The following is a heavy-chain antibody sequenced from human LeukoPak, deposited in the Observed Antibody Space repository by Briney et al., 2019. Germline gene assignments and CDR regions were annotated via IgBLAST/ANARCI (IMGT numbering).Heavy chain of an antibody. J-gene: IGHJ4*02. Sequence: SLKVSCKTSGFTFTNYAIHWVRQAPGQRLECMGWSDAGNGNAKALQDFQSRGNITGDTSATAAYMELSSLRSEDTAVYYCARGLRYCAGGTCLEVLDYWGRGTLVSVST. CDR2: SDAGNGNA. V-gene: IGHV1-3*02. D-gene: IGHD2-15*01. CDR1: GFTFTNYA. CDR3: ARGLRYCAGGTCLEVLDY.